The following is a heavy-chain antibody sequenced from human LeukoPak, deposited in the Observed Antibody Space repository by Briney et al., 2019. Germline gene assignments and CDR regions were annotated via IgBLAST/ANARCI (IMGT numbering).Heavy chain of an antibody. CDR3: ARDGTKMTTFGAFDI. CDR1: GFTFDDYG. D-gene: IGHD3-16*01. V-gene: IGHV3-20*04. J-gene: IGHJ3*02. CDR2: INWNGGST. Sequence: SGGSLRLSCAASGFTFDDYGMSWVRQAPGKGLEWVSGINWNGGSTGYADSVKGRFTISRDNAKNSLYLQMNSLRAEDTALYYCARDGTKMTTFGAFDIWGQGTMVTVSS.